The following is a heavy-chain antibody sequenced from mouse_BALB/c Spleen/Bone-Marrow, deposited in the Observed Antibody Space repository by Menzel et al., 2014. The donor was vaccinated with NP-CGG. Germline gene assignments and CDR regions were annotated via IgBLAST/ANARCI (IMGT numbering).Heavy chain of an antibody. CDR3: AKLGRSYYYFDV. Sequence: VHLVEPGPGLVAPSQSLSITCTVSGFSLTDYGVSWIRQPPGKGLEWLGVIWGGGSTYYNSALKSRLSISKDNSKSQVFLKMNSLQTVDTAMYYCAKLGRSYYYFDVWGAGTTVTVSS. D-gene: IGHD1-1*01. J-gene: IGHJ1*01. CDR2: IWGGGST. V-gene: IGHV2-6-5*01. CDR1: GFSLTDYG.